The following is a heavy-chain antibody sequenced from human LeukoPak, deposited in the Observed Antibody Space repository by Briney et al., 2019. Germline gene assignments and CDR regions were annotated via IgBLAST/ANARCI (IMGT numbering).Heavy chain of an antibody. Sequence: GGSLRLSCAASVFTLSRYGMHWGSDATGKGLEWVAFIRYDGSNKYYADSVKGRFTISRDNSKNTLYLQMNSLRAEDTAVYYCAKDDYWGQGTLVTVSS. CDR3: AKDDY. CDR2: IRYDGSNK. CDR1: VFTLSRYG. J-gene: IGHJ4*02. V-gene: IGHV3-30*02.